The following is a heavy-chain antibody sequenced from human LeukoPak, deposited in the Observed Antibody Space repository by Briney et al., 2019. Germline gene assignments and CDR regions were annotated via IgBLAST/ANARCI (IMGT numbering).Heavy chain of an antibody. V-gene: IGHV4-4*07. D-gene: IGHD6-13*01. Sequence: SETLSLTCTVSGGSLNGDYWTWIRQPPGKGLEWIGRIYTSGSTNYNPSLKSRVTMSVDTSKNQFSLKLSSVTAADTAVYYCARDNDVGAYSSSWLFDYWGQGTLVTVSS. J-gene: IGHJ4*02. CDR2: IYTSGST. CDR3: ARDNDVGAYSSSWLFDY. CDR1: GGSLNGDY.